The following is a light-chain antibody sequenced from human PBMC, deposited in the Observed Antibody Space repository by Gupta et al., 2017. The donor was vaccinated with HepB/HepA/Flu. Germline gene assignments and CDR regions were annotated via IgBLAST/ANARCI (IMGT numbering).Light chain of an antibody. J-gene: IGLJ2*01. CDR2: GNS. V-gene: IGLV1-40*01. CDR1: SSNIGAGCD. Sequence: QSVLTQPPSVSGAPGQRVTITCTGSSSNIGAGCDVHWYQQLPATAPNLLLFGNSNRPSGVPDRCSCSKSGASAAPVTTALQAEDEADDYCQAYDSSLSVNVVFGGGTKLTVL. CDR3: QAYDSSLSVNVV.